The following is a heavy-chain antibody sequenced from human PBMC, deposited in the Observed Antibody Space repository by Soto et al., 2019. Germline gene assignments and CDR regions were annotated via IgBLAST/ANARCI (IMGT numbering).Heavy chain of an antibody. CDR3: ASDRFRGTYYLRGVTYFFEE. Sequence: GSLRLSCGASGFTFSSYAMSWVRQAPGKGLEWVSAISGNGADTTYAESVRGRFTISRDNSKDTLYLQMNSLRAEDTAVYYCASDRFRGTYYLRGVTYFFEEWGQGAPVTVSS. V-gene: IGHV3-23*01. CDR1: GFTFSSYA. D-gene: IGHD1-26*01. J-gene: IGHJ4*02. CDR2: ISGNGADT.